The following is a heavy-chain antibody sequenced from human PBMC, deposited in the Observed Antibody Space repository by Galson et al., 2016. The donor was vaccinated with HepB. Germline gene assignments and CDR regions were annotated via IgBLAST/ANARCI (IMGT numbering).Heavy chain of an antibody. Sequence: CAISGDSVSNNTAAWNWIRQSPSRGLEWLGRTYYRSKWYNDYAVSVKSRITINPDTSKNQFSLQLNSVTPEDTAVYYCVSGETGTARIRAFDMWGQGTMVTVSS. CDR3: VSGETGTARIRAFDM. D-gene: IGHD1-7*01. V-gene: IGHV6-1*01. CDR1: GDSVSNNTAA. CDR2: TYYRSKWYN. J-gene: IGHJ3*02.